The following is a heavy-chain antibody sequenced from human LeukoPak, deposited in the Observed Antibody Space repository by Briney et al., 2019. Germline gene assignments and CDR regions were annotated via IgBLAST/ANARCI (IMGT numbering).Heavy chain of an antibody. D-gene: IGHD4-17*01. Sequence: GASVKVSCKASGYTFTGYYMHWVRQAPGQGLEWMGWINPNSGGTNYAQKFQGWVTVTRDTSISTAYMELSRLRSDDTAVYYCARPTAYGDAFDYWGQGTLVTVSS. CDR1: GYTFTGYY. V-gene: IGHV1-2*04. J-gene: IGHJ4*02. CDR3: ARPTAYGDAFDY. CDR2: INPNSGGT.